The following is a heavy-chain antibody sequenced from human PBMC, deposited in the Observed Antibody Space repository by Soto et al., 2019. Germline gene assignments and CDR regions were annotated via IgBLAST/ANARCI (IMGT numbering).Heavy chain of an antibody. CDR1: GFSLTTRGMT. V-gene: IGHV2-5*01. D-gene: IGHD6-13*01. Sequence: SGPTLVNPTQTLTLTCTVSGFSLTTRGMTLGWIRQPPGKAPEWLALSTQYSPSLQSRLTFTEDTSKNQVVLTMTNMDPVDTATYYCTLRQDTSRGPIHWGQGIMVTVSS. CDR2: ST. CDR3: TLRQDTSRGPIH. J-gene: IGHJ4*02.